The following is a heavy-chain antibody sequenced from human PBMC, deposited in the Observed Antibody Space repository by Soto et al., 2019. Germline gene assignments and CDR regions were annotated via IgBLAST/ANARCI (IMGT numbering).Heavy chain of an antibody. CDR2: IVVGSGNT. D-gene: IGHD4-17*01. Sequence: SVKVSCKASGFTFTSSAMQWVRQARGQRLEWIGWIVVGSGNTNYAQKFQERVTITRDMSTSTAYMELSSLRSEDTAVYYCAAEQDDYRPYYYYMDVWGKGTTVTVAS. CDR1: GFTFTSSA. V-gene: IGHV1-58*02. J-gene: IGHJ6*03. CDR3: AAEQDDYRPYYYYMDV.